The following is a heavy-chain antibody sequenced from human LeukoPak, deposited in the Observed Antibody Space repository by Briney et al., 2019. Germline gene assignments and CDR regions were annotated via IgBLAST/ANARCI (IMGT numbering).Heavy chain of an antibody. Sequence: SETLSLTCTVSGYSISSGYYWGWIRQPPGKGLEWIGSIYHSGSTYYNPSLKSRVTISVDTSKNQFSLKLSSVTAADTAVYYCARVADIVFDYWGQGTLVTVSP. J-gene: IGHJ4*02. CDR2: IYHSGST. CDR1: GYSISSGYY. CDR3: ARVADIVFDY. V-gene: IGHV4-38-2*02. D-gene: IGHD3-16*02.